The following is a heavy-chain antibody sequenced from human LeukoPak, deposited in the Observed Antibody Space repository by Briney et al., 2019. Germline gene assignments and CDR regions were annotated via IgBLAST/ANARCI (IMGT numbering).Heavy chain of an antibody. D-gene: IGHD5-18*01. CDR2: ISAYNGNT. V-gene: IGHV1-18*01. CDR1: GYTFTSYG. Sequence: ASVKVSCKASGYTFTSYGISWVRQAPGQGLEWMGWISAYNGNTNYVQKLQGRVTMTTDTSTSTAYMELRSLRSDDTAVYYCARDIPTAMVPHFFNYWGQGTLVIVSS. CDR3: ARDIPTAMVPHFFNY. J-gene: IGHJ4*02.